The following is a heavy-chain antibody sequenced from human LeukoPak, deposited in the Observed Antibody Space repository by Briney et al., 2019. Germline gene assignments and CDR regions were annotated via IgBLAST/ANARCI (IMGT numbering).Heavy chain of an antibody. CDR1: GGSIGSSSYY. J-gene: IGHJ5*02. CDR2: IYYSGST. V-gene: IGHV4-39*07. Sequence: TSETLSLTCTVSGGSIGSSSYYWGWIRQPPGKGLEWIGSIYYSGSTYYNPSLKSRVTISVDTSKNQFSLKLSSVTAADTAVYYCASHYYYDSSGYLPWGQGTLVTVSS. D-gene: IGHD3-22*01. CDR3: ASHYYYDSSGYLP.